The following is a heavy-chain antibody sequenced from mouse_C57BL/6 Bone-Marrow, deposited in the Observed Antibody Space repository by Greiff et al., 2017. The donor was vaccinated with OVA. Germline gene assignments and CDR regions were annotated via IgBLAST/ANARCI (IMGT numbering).Heavy chain of an antibody. CDR1: GYTFTSYW. CDR3: ARHYSGSSSFAY. D-gene: IGHD1-1*01. CDR2: IHPNSGST. J-gene: IGHJ3*01. V-gene: IGHV1-64*01. Sequence: QVQLQQPGAELVKPGASVKLSCKASGYTFTSYWMHWVKQRPGQGLEWIGMIHPNSGSTNYNEKFKSKATLTVDKSSSTAYMQLSSLTSEDSAVYYCARHYSGSSSFAYWGQGTLVTVSA.